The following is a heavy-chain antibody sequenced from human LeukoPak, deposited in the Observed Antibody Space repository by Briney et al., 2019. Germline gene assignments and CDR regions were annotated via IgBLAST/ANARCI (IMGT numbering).Heavy chain of an antibody. J-gene: IGHJ4*02. CDR1: GFTFSSYE. Sequence: GGSLRLSCAASGFTFSSYEMNWVRQAPGKGLEWVAYISNSGSSKYYADSVKGRFTISRDNAKNSLYLQMNSLSAEDSAVYYCARDHHPFTAWGQGTLVTVSS. CDR3: ARDHHPFTA. CDR2: ISNSGSSK. D-gene: IGHD5-18*01. V-gene: IGHV3-48*03.